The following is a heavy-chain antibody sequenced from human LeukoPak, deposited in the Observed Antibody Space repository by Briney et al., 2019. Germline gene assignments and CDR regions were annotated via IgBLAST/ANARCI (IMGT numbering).Heavy chain of an antibody. J-gene: IGHJ4*02. CDR1: GLKLSNYG. Sequence: PGGSLRLSCAAPGLKLSNYGMHWVRQAPGKGLEWVAVVWYDGSHENYGDSVKGRFSISRDNPKNTLYLQMNSLRVEDTAVYYCATGGMATPGRTSFIDYWGQGTLVTVSS. CDR2: VWYDGSHE. D-gene: IGHD5-24*01. V-gene: IGHV3-33*01. CDR3: ATGGMATPGRTSFIDY.